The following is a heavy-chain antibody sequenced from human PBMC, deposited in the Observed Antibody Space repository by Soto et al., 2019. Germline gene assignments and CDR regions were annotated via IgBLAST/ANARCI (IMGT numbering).Heavy chain of an antibody. CDR3: ARDGAYCSGTGCRDYYHYMDV. CDR2: ISGSSSYI. V-gene: IGHV3-21*01. J-gene: IGHJ6*03. Sequence: EVQLVESGGGLVKPGGSLRLSCAASGFSFTDYSMNWVRRAPGKGLEWVSSISGSSSYIYYADSLKGRFTVSRVNAERSLFLQMNSLGAEDTAVYYCARDGAYCSGTGCRDYYHYMDVWGKGTTVTVSS. CDR1: GFSFTDYS. D-gene: IGHD2-2*01.